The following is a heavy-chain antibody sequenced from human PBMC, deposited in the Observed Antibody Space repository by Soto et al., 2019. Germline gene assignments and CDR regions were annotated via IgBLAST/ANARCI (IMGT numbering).Heavy chain of an antibody. CDR1: GFTFSSYW. CDR2: IKQDGSEK. CDR3: ARGTYSTIVVRGYNWFDP. J-gene: IGHJ5*02. V-gene: IGHV3-7*01. D-gene: IGHD3-10*01. Sequence: GGSLRLSCAASGFTFSSYWMSWVRQAPGKGLEWVANIKQDGSEKYYVDSVKGRFTISRDNAKNSLYLQMNSLRAEDTAVYYCARGTYSTIVVRGYNWFDPWGQGTLVTVSS.